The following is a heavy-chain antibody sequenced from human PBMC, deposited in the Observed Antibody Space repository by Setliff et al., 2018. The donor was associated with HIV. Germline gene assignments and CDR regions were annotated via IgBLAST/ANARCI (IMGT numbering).Heavy chain of an antibody. CDR2: INYRGNT. J-gene: IGHJ6*03. CDR3: ARVPTNPDFYYYYMDV. CDR1: GGSISTSRYY. Sequence: PSETLSLTCTVSGGSISTSRYYWGWIRQPPGKGLEWIGSINYRGNTYYNPSLKSRVTISVDTSKNQFSLKLSSVTAADTAVYYCARVPTNPDFYYYYMDVWGKGTTVTVSS. V-gene: IGHV4-39*07.